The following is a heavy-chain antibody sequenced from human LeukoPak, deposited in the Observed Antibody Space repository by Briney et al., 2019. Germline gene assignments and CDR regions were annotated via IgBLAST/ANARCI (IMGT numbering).Heavy chain of an antibody. V-gene: IGHV4-4*07. D-gene: IGHD2-2*01. CDR2: IYTSGST. J-gene: IGHJ4*02. Sequence: PSETLSLTCTVSGGSLSSYYWSWIRQPAGKGLEWIGRIYTSGSTNYNPSLKSRVTMSVDTSKNQFSLKLSSVTAADTAVYYCARGGYQLPPVYYFDYWGQGTLVTVSS. CDR1: GGSLSSYY. CDR3: ARGGYQLPPVYYFDY.